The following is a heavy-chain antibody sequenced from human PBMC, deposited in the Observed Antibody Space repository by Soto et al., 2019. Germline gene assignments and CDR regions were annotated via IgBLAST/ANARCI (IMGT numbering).Heavy chain of an antibody. D-gene: IGHD2-2*01. CDR1: GFYFNNYG. Sequence: GASLRLSCAVSGFYFNNYGINWVRQPPGKGLEWVSSVSKSDYTYYSDSVRGRFTISRDNAKNSVSLQMNSLRAEDTAVYYCAREDSIIIPAVSDFWGQGTLVTVSS. J-gene: IGHJ4*02. V-gene: IGHV3-21*01. CDR2: VSKSDYT. CDR3: AREDSIIIPAVSDF.